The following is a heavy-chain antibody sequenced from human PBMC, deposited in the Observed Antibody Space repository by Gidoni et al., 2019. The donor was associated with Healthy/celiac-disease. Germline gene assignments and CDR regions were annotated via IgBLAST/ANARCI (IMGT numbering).Heavy chain of an antibody. CDR1: GYTFTGYY. CDR2: INPNSDGT. CDR3: ARDRSFLYDFWSGYHYGMDV. Sequence: QVQLVQSGAEVKKPGASVKVSCKASGYTFTGYYMHWVRQAPGQGLEWMGWINPNSDGTNYAQKFQGRVTMTRDTSISTAYMELSRLRSDDTAVYYCARDRSFLYDFWSGYHYGMDVWGQGTTVTVSS. J-gene: IGHJ6*02. D-gene: IGHD3-3*01. V-gene: IGHV1-2*02.